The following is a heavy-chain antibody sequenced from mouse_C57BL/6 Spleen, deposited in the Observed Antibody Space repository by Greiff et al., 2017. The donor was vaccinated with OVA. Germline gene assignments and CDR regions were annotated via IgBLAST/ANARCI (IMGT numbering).Heavy chain of an antibody. CDR3: AIHYGDYAMDY. Sequence: VKLMESGPGLVQPSQSLSITCTVSGFSLTSYGVHWVRQSPGKGLEWLGVIWRGGGTDYNAAFMSRLSTTKDNSKSQVFLKMNSLQADDTAVYYCAIHYGDYAMDYWGQGTSVTVSS. CDR2: IWRGGGT. J-gene: IGHJ4*01. V-gene: IGHV2-5*01. D-gene: IGHD1-1*02. CDR1: GFSLTSYG.